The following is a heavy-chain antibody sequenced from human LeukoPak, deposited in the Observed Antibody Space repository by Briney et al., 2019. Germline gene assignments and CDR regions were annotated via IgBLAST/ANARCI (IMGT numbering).Heavy chain of an antibody. CDR1: GFTFSSYG. CDR2: ISYDGSNK. Sequence: PGGSLRLSCAASGFTFSSYGMHWVRQAPGKGLEWVAVISYDGSNKYYADSVKGRFTISRDNSKNTLYLQMNSLRAEDTAVYYCAKSLHPYYYGMDVWGQGTTVTVSS. CDR3: AKSLHPYYYGMDV. J-gene: IGHJ6*02. V-gene: IGHV3-30*18.